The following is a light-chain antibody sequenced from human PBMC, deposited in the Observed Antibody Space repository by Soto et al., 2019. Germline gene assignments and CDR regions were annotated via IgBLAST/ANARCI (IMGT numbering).Light chain of an antibody. CDR2: DAS. CDR3: QHMRT. CDR1: QSISSW. Sequence: DIQMTQSPSTLSASVGDRVTITCRASQSISSWLAWYQQKPGKAPKLLIYDASTLESGVPSRFSGSGFGTEFSLTISSLQPDDFGSYYCQHMRTFGQGTKVE. V-gene: IGKV1-5*01. J-gene: IGKJ1*01.